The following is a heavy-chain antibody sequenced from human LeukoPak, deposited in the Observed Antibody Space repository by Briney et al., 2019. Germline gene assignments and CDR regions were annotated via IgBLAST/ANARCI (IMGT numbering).Heavy chain of an antibody. V-gene: IGHV1-2*02. Sequence: ASLKVSCKASGYTFTVYYMHCGRQAPGQRLGWMGWINPNSGDTNYAQKFQGRVTMTRDTSISTAYMELRRMTSDDTTVYSCARSVAATPCNWFDPWGQGTLVTVSS. CDR3: ARSVAATPCNWFDP. D-gene: IGHD2-15*01. CDR1: GYTFTVYY. J-gene: IGHJ5*02. CDR2: INPNSGDT.